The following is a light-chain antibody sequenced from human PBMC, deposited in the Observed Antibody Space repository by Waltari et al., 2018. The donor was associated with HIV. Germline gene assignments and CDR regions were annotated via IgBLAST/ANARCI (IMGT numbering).Light chain of an antibody. CDR1: SSDGGAYDS. CDR3: CSYAGTYTYVL. J-gene: IGLJ3*02. CDR2: EVI. Sequence: QSALTQPRSVSGSPGQSVTISCTGTSSDGGAYDSVSWYLQHPGKVPKLIIYEVIKRPSGVPDRFSGSKSGNTASLTISGLQTEDEADYFCCSYAGTYTYVLFGGGTKLTVL. V-gene: IGLV2-11*01.